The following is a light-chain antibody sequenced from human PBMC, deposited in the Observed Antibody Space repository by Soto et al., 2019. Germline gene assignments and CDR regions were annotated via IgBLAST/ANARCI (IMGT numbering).Light chain of an antibody. V-gene: IGKV3-20*01. J-gene: IGKJ4*01. CDR2: GAS. Sequence: EIVLTQSPGTLSLSPGERATLSCRASQRVSCRYLPWYQQTPCQSPRLLIYGASSWAAGIPDRFSCSGAGTDFTLTISRLEPEDCAVYYCQQYGSSVLTFGGGTKVDIK. CDR1: QRVSCRY. CDR3: QQYGSSVLT.